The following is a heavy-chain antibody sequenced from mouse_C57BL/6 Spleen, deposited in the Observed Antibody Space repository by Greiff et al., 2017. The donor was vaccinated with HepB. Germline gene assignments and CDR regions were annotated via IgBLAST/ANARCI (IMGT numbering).Heavy chain of an antibody. V-gene: IGHV1-69*01. CDR2: IDPSDSYT. Sequence: VQLQQPGAELVMPGASVKLSCKASGYTFTSYWMHWVKQRPGQGLEWIGEIDPSDSYTNYNQKFKGKSTLTVDKSSSTAYMQLSSLTSEDSAVYYCAYYSNYFDYWGQGTTLTVSS. CDR3: AYYSNYFDY. J-gene: IGHJ2*01. D-gene: IGHD2-5*01. CDR1: GYTFTSYW.